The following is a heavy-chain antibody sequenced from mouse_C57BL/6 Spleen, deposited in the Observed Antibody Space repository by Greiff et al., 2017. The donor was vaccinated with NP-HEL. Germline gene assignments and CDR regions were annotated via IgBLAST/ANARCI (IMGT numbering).Heavy chain of an antibody. CDR2: IDPSDSYT. Sequence: QVQLQQPGAELVMPGASVKLSCKASGYTFTSYWMHWVKQRPGQGLEWIVEIDPSDSYTNYNQKFKGKSTLTVDKSSSTAYMQLNSLTSEDSAVYYCARSYYYGSSWYFDVWGTGTTVTVSS. CDR1: GYTFTSYW. J-gene: IGHJ1*03. CDR3: ARSYYYGSSWYFDV. D-gene: IGHD1-1*01. V-gene: IGHV1-69*01.